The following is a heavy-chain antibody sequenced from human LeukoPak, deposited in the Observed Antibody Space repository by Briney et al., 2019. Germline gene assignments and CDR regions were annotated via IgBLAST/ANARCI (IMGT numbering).Heavy chain of an antibody. CDR2: IIPIFGTA. V-gene: IGHV1-69*13. CDR1: GGTFSSYA. D-gene: IGHD1-26*01. J-gene: IGHJ3*02. CDR3: AKGRNWGSYFDAFDI. Sequence: GASVKVSCKASGGTFSSYAISWVRQAPGQGLEWMGGIIPIFGTANYAQKFQGRVTITADESTSTAYMELSSLRAEDMALYYCAKGRNWGSYFDAFDIWGQGTMVTVSS.